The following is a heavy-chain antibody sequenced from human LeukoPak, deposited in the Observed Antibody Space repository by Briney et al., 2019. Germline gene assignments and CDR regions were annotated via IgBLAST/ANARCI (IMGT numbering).Heavy chain of an antibody. CDR1: GYSFTSYW. J-gene: IGHJ5*02. Sequence: GESLTISCNGSGYSFTSYWIGWVRQMPGKGLEWMGIIYPGDSDTRYSPSFQGQVTISADKSISTAYLQWSSLKASDTAMYYCARGRGGIDDFWSCYTTNWFDPWGQGTLVTVSS. CDR2: IYPGDSDT. CDR3: ARGRGGIDDFWSCYTTNWFDP. V-gene: IGHV5-51*01. D-gene: IGHD3-3*01.